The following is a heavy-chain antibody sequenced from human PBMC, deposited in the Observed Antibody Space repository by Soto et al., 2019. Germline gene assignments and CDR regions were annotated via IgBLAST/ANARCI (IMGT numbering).Heavy chain of an antibody. J-gene: IGHJ4*02. Sequence: GGSLRLSCAASGLTFSRNWMSWVRQAPGKGLEWVANVKQDGSEKYYVDSVKGRFTISRDNAKNSLYLHMNSLRAEDTAVYYCAREYSGTSFDYWGQGTLVTVSS. CDR2: VKQDGSEK. CDR3: AREYSGTSFDY. D-gene: IGHD1-26*01. CDR1: GLTFSRNW. V-gene: IGHV3-7*01.